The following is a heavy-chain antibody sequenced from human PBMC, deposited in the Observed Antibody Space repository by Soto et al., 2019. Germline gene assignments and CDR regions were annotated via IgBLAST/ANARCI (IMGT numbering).Heavy chain of an antibody. CDR3: ARSSPLVYGNPFDY. Sequence: SETLSLTCTVSGGFISSNSYYWDWIRQPPGKGLDWNGSIYHRGSTYYNPALKSRVAISVDPSTNQFSLTLTPVTAADTAVNYCARSSPLVYGNPFDYWGQGTLVTVSS. V-gene: IGHV4-39*01. CDR1: GGFISSNSYY. CDR2: IYHRGST. D-gene: IGHD3-10*01. J-gene: IGHJ4*02.